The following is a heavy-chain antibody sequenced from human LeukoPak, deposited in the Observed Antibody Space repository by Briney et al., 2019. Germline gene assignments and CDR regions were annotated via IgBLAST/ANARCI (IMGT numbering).Heavy chain of an antibody. CDR1: GFSFGDYS. D-gene: IGHD5-24*01. CDR3: ARDYKYAFDN. CDR2: IGISSGNT. Sequence: PGGSLRLSCAASGFSFGDYSMNWVRQAPGKGLEWISYIGISSGNTYYADSVKGRFTISGDKARDSLYLQMNSLRVGDTAVYYCARDYKYAFDNWGQGTLVTVSS. V-gene: IGHV3-48*01. J-gene: IGHJ4*02.